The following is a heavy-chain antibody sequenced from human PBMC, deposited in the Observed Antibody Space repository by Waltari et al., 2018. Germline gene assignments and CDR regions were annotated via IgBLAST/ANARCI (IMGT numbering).Heavy chain of an antibody. V-gene: IGHV2-5*01. CDR1: GFSLSTSGVG. J-gene: IGHJ5*02. CDR2: IYWNDDK. D-gene: IGHD2-15*01. Sequence: QITLKESGPTLVKPTQTLTLTCTFSGFSLSTSGVGVGWIRQPPGKALEWLALIYWNDDKRYSPSLKSRLTITKDTSKNQVVLTMTNMDPVDTATYYCAHSFHDAVSGGWFDPWGQGTLVTVSS. CDR3: AHSFHDAVSGGWFDP.